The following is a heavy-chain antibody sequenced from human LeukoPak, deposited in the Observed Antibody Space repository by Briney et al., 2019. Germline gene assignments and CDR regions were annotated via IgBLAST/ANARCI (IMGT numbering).Heavy chain of an antibody. V-gene: IGHV3-23*01. CDR1: GFTFSSYA. Sequence: GGSLRLSCAASGFTFSSYAMSWVRQAPGKGLEWVSAISGSGGSTYYADSVKGRFTISRDNSKNTLYLQMNSLRAEDTAVYYCARDMHDFWSGYYMSYYCYGMDVWGQGTTVTVSS. J-gene: IGHJ6*02. CDR2: ISGSGGST. D-gene: IGHD3-3*01. CDR3: ARDMHDFWSGYYMSYYCYGMDV.